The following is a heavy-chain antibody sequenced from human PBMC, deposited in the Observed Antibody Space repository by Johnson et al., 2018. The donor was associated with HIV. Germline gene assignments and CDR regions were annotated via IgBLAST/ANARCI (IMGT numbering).Heavy chain of an antibody. D-gene: IGHD1-26*01. Sequence: EQLVESGGGLVQPGGSLRLSCAASGFTVSSNYMSWVRQAPGKGLEWVSVIYSGGSTYYADSVKGRFTISRDNSKNTLYLQMNSLRAEDTAVYYCGKEGSGSYDDVVACDIWCQGTMVTVSS. V-gene: IGHV3-53*01. CDR1: GFTVSSNY. CDR3: GKEGSGSYDDVVACDI. CDR2: IYSGGST. J-gene: IGHJ3*02.